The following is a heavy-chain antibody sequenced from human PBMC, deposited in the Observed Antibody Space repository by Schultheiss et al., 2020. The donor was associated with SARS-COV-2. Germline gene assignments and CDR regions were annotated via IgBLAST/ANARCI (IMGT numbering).Heavy chain of an antibody. CDR1: GGSFSGYY. CDR2: IYTSGST. Sequence: TLSLTCAVYGGSFSGYYWSWIRQPAGKGLEWIGRIYTSGSTNYNPSLKSRVTISVDTSKNQFSLQLNSVTPEDTAVYYCARDSDESPTFEYSSSGVHYYYYGMDVWGQGTTVTVSS. V-gene: IGHV4-4*07. D-gene: IGHD6-6*01. J-gene: IGHJ6*02. CDR3: ARDSDESPTFEYSSSGVHYYYYGMDV.